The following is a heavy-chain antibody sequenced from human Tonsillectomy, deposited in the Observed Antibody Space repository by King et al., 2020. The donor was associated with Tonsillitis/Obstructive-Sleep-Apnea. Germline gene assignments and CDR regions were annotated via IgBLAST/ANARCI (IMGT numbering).Heavy chain of an antibody. V-gene: IGHV3-30*04. CDR1: GFTFSSYA. D-gene: IGHD1-26*01. Sequence: VQLVESGGGVVQPGRSLRLSCAASGFTFSSYAMHWVRQAPGKGLEWVAVISYDGSNKYYADSVKGRFTISRDNSKNTLYLQMNSLRAEDTAVYYCARDGLVGATGTFDYWGQGTLVTVSS. J-gene: IGHJ4*02. CDR2: ISYDGSNK. CDR3: ARDGLVGATGTFDY.